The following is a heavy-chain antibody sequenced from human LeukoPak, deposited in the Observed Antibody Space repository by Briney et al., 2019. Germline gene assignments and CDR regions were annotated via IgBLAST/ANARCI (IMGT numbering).Heavy chain of an antibody. CDR1: GGSISTYY. CDR3: ARGGSGYDRFDY. D-gene: IGHD3-3*01. J-gene: IGHJ4*02. V-gene: IGHV4-59*01. Sequence: PSETLSLTCTVSGGSISTYYWSWIRQPPGKGLEWIGYISYSGNTNYNPSLTSRVTISVDTSKNQFSLKLSSVTAADTAVYYCARGGSGYDRFDYWGQGTLVTVSS. CDR2: ISYSGNT.